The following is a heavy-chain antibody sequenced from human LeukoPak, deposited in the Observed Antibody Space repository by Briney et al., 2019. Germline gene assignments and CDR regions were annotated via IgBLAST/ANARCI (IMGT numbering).Heavy chain of an antibody. D-gene: IGHD3-16*01. CDR3: ARETSQKGAHYMDV. J-gene: IGHJ6*03. CDR1: GFTFSTSW. V-gene: IGHV3-7*01. Sequence: GGSLRLSCSASGFTFSTSWMSWVRQAPGKGLEWVANINQDESVKYYVDSVKGRFTISRDHATHSLYLQMNSLRAADTAVYYCARETSQKGAHYMDVWGKGTTVTISS. CDR2: INQDESVK.